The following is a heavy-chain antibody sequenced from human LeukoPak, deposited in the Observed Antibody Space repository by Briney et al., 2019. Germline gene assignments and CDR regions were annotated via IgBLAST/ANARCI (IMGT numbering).Heavy chain of an antibody. CDR1: GLTCSSYS. CDR2: ISGSGGRT. V-gene: IGHV3-23*01. CDR3: AKPYYYSSRSYMDH. D-gene: IGHD3-10*01. Sequence: GGSPSLSCAASGLTCSSYSMSWVLRDPGKELEECSGISGSGGRTYNEGSLKGRFTISSYNTKNMLYLQMTSLRAEDTAVYYSAKPYYYSSRSYMDHWGQGTLVTVSA. J-gene: IGHJ4*02.